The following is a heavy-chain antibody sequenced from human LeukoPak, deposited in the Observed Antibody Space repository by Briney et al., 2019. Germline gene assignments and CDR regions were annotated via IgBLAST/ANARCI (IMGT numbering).Heavy chain of an antibody. D-gene: IGHD3-3*01. J-gene: IGHJ5*02. V-gene: IGHV1-18*04. CDR3: ARDPVLYYDFWSGYLNWFDP. CDR2: ISAYNGNT. CDR1: GYTFTDYY. Sequence: ASVKASCKASGYTFTDYYMHWVRQAPGQGLEWMGWISAYNGNTNYAQKLQGRVTMTTDTSTSTAYVELRSLRSDDTAVYYCARDPVLYYDFWSGYLNWFDPWGQGALVTVSS.